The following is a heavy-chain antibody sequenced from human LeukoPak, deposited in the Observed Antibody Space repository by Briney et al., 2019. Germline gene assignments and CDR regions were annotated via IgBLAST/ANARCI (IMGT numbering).Heavy chain of an antibody. CDR2: IWYDGSNK. V-gene: IGHV3-33*01. CDR1: GFTFSSYG. J-gene: IGHJ4*02. D-gene: IGHD3-22*01. Sequence: PGGSLRLSCAASGFTFSSYGMHWVRQAPGKGLEWVGDIWYDGSNKYYADSVKGRFTISRDNSKNTPYLQINSLRAEDTAVYYCARDNYYDSSGYYYPPLFDYWGQGTLVTVSS. CDR3: ARDNYYDSSGYYYPPLFDY.